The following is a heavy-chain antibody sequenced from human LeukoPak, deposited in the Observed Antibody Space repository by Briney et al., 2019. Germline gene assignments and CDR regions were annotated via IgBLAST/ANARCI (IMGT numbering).Heavy chain of an antibody. CDR1: GGTFSSYA. D-gene: IGHD2-2*01. CDR2: IIPIFGTA. CDR3: AEALYCSSTSCPPNFGY. J-gene: IGHJ4*02. V-gene: IGHV1-69*13. Sequence: SVKVSCKASGGTFSSYAISWVRQAPGQGLEWMGGIIPIFGTANYAQKFQGRVTITADESTSTAYMELSSLRSEDTAVYYCAEALYCSSTSCPPNFGYWGQGTLVTVSS.